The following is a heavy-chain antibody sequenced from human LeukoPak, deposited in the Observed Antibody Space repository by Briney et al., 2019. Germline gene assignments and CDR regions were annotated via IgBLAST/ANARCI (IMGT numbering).Heavy chain of an antibody. CDR1: GGSFSGYY. J-gene: IGHJ6*02. CDR3: ARGSSSPWGGYYYYGMDV. CDR2: INHSGST. Sequence: SETLSLTCAVCGGSFSGYYWSWIRQPPGKGLEWIGEINHSGSTNYNPSLKSRVTISVDTSKNQFSLKLSSVTAADTAVYYCARGSSSPWGGYYYYGMDVWGQGTTVTVSS. D-gene: IGHD6-6*01. V-gene: IGHV4-34*01.